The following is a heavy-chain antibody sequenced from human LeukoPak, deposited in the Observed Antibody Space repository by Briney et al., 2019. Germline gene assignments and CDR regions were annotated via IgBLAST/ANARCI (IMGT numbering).Heavy chain of an antibody. D-gene: IGHD2-15*01. CDR1: GFTFSSYS. Sequence: GGSLRLSCAASGFTFSSYSMNWVRQAPGKGLEWVSYISSSSSTIYYADSVKGRFTISRDNAKNSLYLQMNSLRAEDTAVYYCARPYCSGGSCYPKNWGQGTPVTVSS. V-gene: IGHV3-48*01. J-gene: IGHJ4*02. CDR3: ARPYCSGGSCYPKN. CDR2: ISSSSSTI.